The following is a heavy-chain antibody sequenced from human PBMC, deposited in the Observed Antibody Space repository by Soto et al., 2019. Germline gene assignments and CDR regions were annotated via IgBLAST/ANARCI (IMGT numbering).Heavy chain of an antibody. D-gene: IGHD6-13*01. J-gene: IGHJ5*02. CDR1: GGSISSSSYY. Sequence: SETLSLTCTVSGGSISSSSYYWGWIRQPPGKGLEWIGSIYYSGSTYYNPSLKSRVTISVDTSKNQFSLKLSSVTAADTAVYYCARHVGLHSSSWYWFDPWGQGTLVTVSS. V-gene: IGHV4-39*01. CDR2: IYYSGST. CDR3: ARHVGLHSSSWYWFDP.